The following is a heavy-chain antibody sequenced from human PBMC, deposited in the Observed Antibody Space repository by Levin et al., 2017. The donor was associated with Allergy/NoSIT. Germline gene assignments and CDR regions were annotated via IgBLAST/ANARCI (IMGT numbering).Heavy chain of an antibody. CDR1: GFTFSSYS. CDR3: ARGRASNWNDGGFDI. D-gene: IGHD1-1*01. V-gene: IGHV3-48*01. Sequence: LTGGSLRLSCAASGFTFSSYSMNWVRQTPGKGLEWVSFIGRSNSPIYYADSVKGRFTISRDNAKNLLNLQMNSLRVEDTAVYYCARGRASNWNDGGFDIWGQGTVVTVSS. CDR2: IGRSNSPI. J-gene: IGHJ3*02.